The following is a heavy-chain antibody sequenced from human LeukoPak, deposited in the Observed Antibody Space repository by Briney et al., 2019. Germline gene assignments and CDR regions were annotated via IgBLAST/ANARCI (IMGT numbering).Heavy chain of an antibody. Sequence: GGSLRLSCAASGFTFSSYAMGWVRQAPGKGLEWVSAISGSGGSTYYADSVKGRFTISRDNSKNTLYLQMNSLRAEDTAVYYCAKDPVAGQDYYYYGMDVWGQGTTVTVSS. CDR3: AKDPVAGQDYYYYGMDV. CDR2: ISGSGGST. J-gene: IGHJ6*02. CDR1: GFTFSSYA. V-gene: IGHV3-23*01. D-gene: IGHD6-19*01.